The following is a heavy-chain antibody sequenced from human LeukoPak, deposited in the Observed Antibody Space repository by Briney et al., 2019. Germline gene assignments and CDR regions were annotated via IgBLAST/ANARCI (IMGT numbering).Heavy chain of an antibody. V-gene: IGHV3-30*03. CDR1: GFTFSSHW. D-gene: IGHD5-12*01. J-gene: IGHJ4*02. CDR2: ISYDGSTE. Sequence: GGSLRLSCAASGFTFSSHWMTWVRQAPGKGLEWVAVISYDGSTEYYADSVKGRFTISRDNSKNTLYVQMNSLRPDDTAVYYCARRLTRGYSGYDCLGYWGQGTLVTVSS. CDR3: ARRLTRGYSGYDCLGY.